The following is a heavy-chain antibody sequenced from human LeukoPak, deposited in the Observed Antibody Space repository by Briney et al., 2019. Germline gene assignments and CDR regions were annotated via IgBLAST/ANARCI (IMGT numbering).Heavy chain of an antibody. CDR1: GGSISRYY. J-gene: IGHJ4*02. CDR3: ARHEGRYRAFDY. D-gene: IGHD6-19*01. Sequence: PSETLSLTCTVSGGSISRYYWSWIRQLPGKGLENIGYIYYNGSTSYNSSLKSRVAISVDTSKNQFFLKLSSVTAADTAVYYCARHEGRYRAFDYWGQGTLVTVSA. CDR2: IYYNGST. V-gene: IGHV4-59*08.